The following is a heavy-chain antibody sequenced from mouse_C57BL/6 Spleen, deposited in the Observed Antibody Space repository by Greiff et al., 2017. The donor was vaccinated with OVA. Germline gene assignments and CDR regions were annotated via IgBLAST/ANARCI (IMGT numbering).Heavy chain of an antibody. D-gene: IGHD2-5*01. CDR3: ARRAYSSYDAMDY. Sequence: EVQLQQSVAELVRPGASVKLSCTASGFNIKNTYMPWVQQRPEQGLEWIGRIDPANGNTKYAPKFQGQATITADTSSNTAYLQLSSLTSEDTAIYYCARRAYSSYDAMDYWGKGTTVTVSS. V-gene: IGHV14-3*01. J-gene: IGHJ4*01. CDR2: IDPANGNT. CDR1: GFNIKNTY.